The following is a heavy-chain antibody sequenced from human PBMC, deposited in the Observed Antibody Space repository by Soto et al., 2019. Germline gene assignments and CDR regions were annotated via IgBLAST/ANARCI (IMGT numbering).Heavy chain of an antibody. D-gene: IGHD6-19*01. CDR1: GFTFGSYG. CDR2: IWYDGSNK. J-gene: IGHJ5*02. V-gene: IGHV3-33*01. Sequence: QVQLVESGGGVVQPGRSLRLSCAASGFTFGSYGMHWVRQAPGKGLEWVAVIWYDGSNKYYADSVKGRFTISRDNSKNTLYLQMNSLRAEDTAVYYCARDPVAGTIPTNCFDPWGQGTLVTVSS. CDR3: ARDPVAGTIPTNCFDP.